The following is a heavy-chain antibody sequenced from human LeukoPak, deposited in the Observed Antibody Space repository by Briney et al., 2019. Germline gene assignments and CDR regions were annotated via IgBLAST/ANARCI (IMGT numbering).Heavy chain of an antibody. CDR2: ISGSSGNT. D-gene: IGHD6-13*01. Sequence: GSLRLSCAASGFTFSNYAMNWVRQAPGKGLEWVSAISGSSGNTYYADSVKGRFTISRDNSKNTLYLQMNSLRAENTAVYYCARDRIAAAGRNWFDPWGQGTLVTVSS. CDR1: GFTFSNYA. CDR3: ARDRIAAAGRNWFDP. V-gene: IGHV3-23*01. J-gene: IGHJ5*02.